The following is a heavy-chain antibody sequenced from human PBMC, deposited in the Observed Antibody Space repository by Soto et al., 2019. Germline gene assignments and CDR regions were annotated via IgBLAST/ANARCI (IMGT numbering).Heavy chain of an antibody. Sequence: EVQLVESGGGLVQPGGSLRLSCAASGFTFSSYSMNWVRQAPGKGLEWVSYISSSSSTIYYADSVKGRFTISRDNAKNSLSLQMNSLRAEDTAVYYCARDPGLYYDDSSGYLNYWGQGTLVTVSS. V-gene: IGHV3-48*01. CDR3: ARDPGLYYDDSSGYLNY. CDR1: GFTFSSYS. CDR2: ISSSSSTI. D-gene: IGHD3-22*01. J-gene: IGHJ4*02.